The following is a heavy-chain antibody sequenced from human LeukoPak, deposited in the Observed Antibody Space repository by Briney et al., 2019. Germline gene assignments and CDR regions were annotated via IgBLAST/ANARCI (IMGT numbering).Heavy chain of an antibody. J-gene: IGHJ4*02. CDR3: TTADFWSGYYPIDY. D-gene: IGHD3-3*01. CDR2: IKSKTDGGTT. Sequence: PGGSLRLSCAASGFRFNNAWMSWVRQDPEKGLEWVGRIKSKTDGGTTDYAAPVKGRFTISRDDSKNTLYLHMNSLKTEDTAVYYCTTADFWSGYYPIDYWGQGTLVTVSS. CDR1: GFRFNNAW. V-gene: IGHV3-15*01.